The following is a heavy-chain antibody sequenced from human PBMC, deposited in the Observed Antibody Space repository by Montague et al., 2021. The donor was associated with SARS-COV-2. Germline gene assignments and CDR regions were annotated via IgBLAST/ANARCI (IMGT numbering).Heavy chain of an antibody. CDR1: GGSITYSSYY. CDR3: ARASFYYGSGSHCNNWFDS. J-gene: IGHJ5*01. V-gene: IGHV4-39*07. Sequence: SETLSLTCTMSGGSITYSSYYWGWIRLPPGKGLEWIGSIYYSGTAYYNASLKSRVTTSLDMSKNQLSLRLKSTTAADTAVYFCARASFYYGSGSHCNNWFDSWGQGTVVTVSS. D-gene: IGHD3-10*01. CDR2: IYYSGTA.